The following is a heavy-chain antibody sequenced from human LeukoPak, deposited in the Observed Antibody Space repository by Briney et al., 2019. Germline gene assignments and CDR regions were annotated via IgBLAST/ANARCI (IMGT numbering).Heavy chain of an antibody. CDR1: GFTFSSYA. D-gene: IGHD2-2*01. V-gene: IGHV3-30-3*01. J-gene: IGHJ4*02. CDR3: ANILGYCSSTSCPVGFDY. Sequence: GGSLRLSCAASGFTFSSYAMHWVRQAPGKGLEWVAVISYDGSNKYYADSVKGRFTISRDNSKNTLYLQMNSLRAEDTAVYYCANILGYCSSTSCPVGFDYWGQGTLVTVSS. CDR2: ISYDGSNK.